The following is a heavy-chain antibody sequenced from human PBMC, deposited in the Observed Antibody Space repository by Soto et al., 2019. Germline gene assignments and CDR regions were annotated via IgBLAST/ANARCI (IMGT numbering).Heavy chain of an antibody. CDR3: ARARQAAAPPSALDS. D-gene: IGHD6-13*01. CDR2: IYYSGST. V-gene: IGHV4-31*03. J-gene: IGHJ4*02. CDR1: GASVSSGGYY. Sequence: QVQLQESGPGLVKPSQTLSLTCTVSGASVSSGGYYWSWIRQHPGKGLEWIGYIYYSGSTYYNPSIKSRLTISADTSKNQYFLNLSSVTVADTAVYYYARARQAAAPPSALDSWGQGTLVTVSS.